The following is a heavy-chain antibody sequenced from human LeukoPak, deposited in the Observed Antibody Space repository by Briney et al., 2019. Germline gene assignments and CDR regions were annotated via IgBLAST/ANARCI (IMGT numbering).Heavy chain of an antibody. D-gene: IGHD6-19*01. Sequence: TSSQTLSLTCTVSGGSISSGSYYWSWIRQPAGKGLEWIGRIYTSGSTNYNPSLKSRVTMSVDTSKNQFSLKLSSVTAADTAVYYCARELGYSSGQDYWGQGTLVTVSS. CDR3: ARELGYSSGQDY. CDR1: GGSISSGSYY. V-gene: IGHV4-61*02. CDR2: IYTSGST. J-gene: IGHJ4*02.